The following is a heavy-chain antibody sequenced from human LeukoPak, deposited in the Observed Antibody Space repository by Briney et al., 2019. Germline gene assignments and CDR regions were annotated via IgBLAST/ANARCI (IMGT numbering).Heavy chain of an antibody. J-gene: IGHJ4*02. CDR3: ANFRQLVFQGGY. D-gene: IGHD6-13*01. Sequence: GGSLRLSCAGSGCTFSSCAMSWVRQAPGKGREWVSSSSGSCGSAYYVDSVKGRFTISRDNSKNTLYLQMNSLRAEATAVYYCANFRQLVFQGGYWGQGTLVTVSS. V-gene: IGHV3-23*01. CDR2: SSGSCGSA. CDR1: GCTFSSCA.